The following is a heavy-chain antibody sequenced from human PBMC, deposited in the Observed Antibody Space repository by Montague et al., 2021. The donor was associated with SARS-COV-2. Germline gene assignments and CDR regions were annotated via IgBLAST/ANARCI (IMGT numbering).Heavy chain of an antibody. CDR3: ARDLKEVIYGFWSGYYEGDY. V-gene: IGHV3-30*04. CDR2: ISYDGSNK. CDR1: GFTFSSYA. J-gene: IGHJ4*02. Sequence: SLRLSCAASGFTFSSYAMHWVRQAPGKGLEWVAVISYDGSNKYYADSVKGRFTISRDNSKNTLYLQMNSLRAEDTAVYYCARDLKEVIYGFWSGYYEGDYWGQGTLVTVSS. D-gene: IGHD3-3*01.